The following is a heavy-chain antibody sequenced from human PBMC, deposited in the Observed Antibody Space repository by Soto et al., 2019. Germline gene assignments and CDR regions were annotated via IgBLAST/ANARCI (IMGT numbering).Heavy chain of an antibody. CDR2: ISSSSSYT. CDR1: GFTFSDYY. V-gene: IGHV3-11*05. D-gene: IGHD3-10*01. CDR3: ARDRGSGSSLGS. J-gene: IGHJ4*02. Sequence: QVQLVESGGGLVKPGGSLRLSCAASGFTFSDYYMSWIRQAPGKGLEWVSYISSSSSYTNYADSVKGRFTISRDNAKNTLYMQMNSLRAGDTAVYYWARDRGSGSSLGSWGQGTLVTVSS.